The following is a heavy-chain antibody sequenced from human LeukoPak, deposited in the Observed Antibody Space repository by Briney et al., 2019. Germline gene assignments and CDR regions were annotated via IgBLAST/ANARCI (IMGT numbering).Heavy chain of an antibody. J-gene: IGHJ4*02. CDR1: GFTVSSNY. D-gene: IGHD6-19*01. Sequence: GSLRLSCAASGFTVSSNYMSWVRQAPGKGLEWIGSIYYSGSTYYNPSLKSRVTISVDTSKNQFSLKLSSVTAADTAVYYCARHVPSSGWQFDYWGQGTLVTVSS. CDR2: IYYSGST. CDR3: ARHVPSSGWQFDY. V-gene: IGHV4-39*01.